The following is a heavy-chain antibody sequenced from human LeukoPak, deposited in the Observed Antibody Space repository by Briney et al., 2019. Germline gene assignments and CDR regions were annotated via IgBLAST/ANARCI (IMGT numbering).Heavy chain of an antibody. CDR1: GFTFNIYT. J-gene: IGHJ4*02. CDR3: AREGYYFGSIY. D-gene: IGHD3-10*01. Sequence: GGSLRLSCAASGFTFNIYTIMWVREAPGRGLEWVSSISSSGTNIYYADSVKGRFTVSRDNAKNSLFLQMNSLRAEDTAVYYCAREGYYFGSIYWGQGTLVTVSS. CDR2: ISSSGTNI. V-gene: IGHV3-21*01.